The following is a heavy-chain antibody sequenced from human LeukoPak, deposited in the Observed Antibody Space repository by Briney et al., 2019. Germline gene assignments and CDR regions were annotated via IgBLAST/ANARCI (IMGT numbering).Heavy chain of an antibody. J-gene: IGHJ4*02. Sequence: GGSLRLSCAASIFTFSSYEMIWVRQAPGKGLEWVSYISSSGSSIYYADSVKGRFTISRDNAKNSLYLQMNSLRAEDTAVYYCATEGRFYFDYWGQGTLVTVSS. V-gene: IGHV3-48*03. CDR2: ISSSGSSI. CDR1: IFTFSSYE. CDR3: ATEGRFYFDY.